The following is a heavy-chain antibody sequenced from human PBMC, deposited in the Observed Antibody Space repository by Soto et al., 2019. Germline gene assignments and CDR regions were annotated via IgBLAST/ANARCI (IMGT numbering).Heavy chain of an antibody. J-gene: IGHJ3*02. CDR3: ARVGLLSNYAFDI. V-gene: IGHV4-30-4*01. CDR1: GGSISSGDYY. D-gene: IGHD3-16*01. Sequence: QVQLQESGPGLVKPSQTLSLTCTVSGGSISSGDYYWSWIRQPPGKGPEWIGYIYYSGSTYYNPSLKSRVTISVETSKNQFSLKLSSVTAADTAVYYCARVGLLSNYAFDIWGQGTMVTVSS. CDR2: IYYSGST.